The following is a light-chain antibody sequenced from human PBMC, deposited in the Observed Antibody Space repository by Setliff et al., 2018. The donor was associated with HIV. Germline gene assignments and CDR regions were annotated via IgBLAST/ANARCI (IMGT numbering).Light chain of an antibody. CDR2: DVS. CDR3: SSYAGSNNYV. CDR1: SSDVGGYNY. Sequence: QSVLTQPRSVSGSPGQSVTISCTGTSSDVGGYNYVSWYQQHPGKAPKLMIYDVSKRPSGVPDRFSGSKSGNTASLTISGLQAEDEADYYCSSYAGSNNYVFGIGTKVTVL. V-gene: IGLV2-11*01. J-gene: IGLJ1*01.